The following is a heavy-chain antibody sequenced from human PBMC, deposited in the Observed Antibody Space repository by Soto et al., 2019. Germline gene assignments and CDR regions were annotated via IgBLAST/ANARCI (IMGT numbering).Heavy chain of an antibody. Sequence: QVQLQESGPGLVKPSQTLSLTCTVSGGSISSGGYYWSWIRQHPGKGLEWIGYIYYSGSTYYNPSLKRRVTISVDTSKNQFSLKLSSVTAADTAVYYCARWAEGAAAHFDYWGQGTLVTVSS. CDR2: IYYSGST. V-gene: IGHV4-31*03. J-gene: IGHJ4*02. CDR3: ARWAEGAAAHFDY. D-gene: IGHD6-13*01. CDR1: GGSISSGGYY.